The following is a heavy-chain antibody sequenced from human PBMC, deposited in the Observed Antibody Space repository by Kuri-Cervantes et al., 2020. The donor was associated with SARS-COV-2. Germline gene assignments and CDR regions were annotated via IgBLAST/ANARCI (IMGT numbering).Heavy chain of an antibody. V-gene: IGHV4-31*02. CDR2: IYYNGST. J-gene: IGHJ4*02. D-gene: IGHD2/OR15-2a*01. CDR1: GVSVTTFGSY. Sequence: LRLSCTVSGVSVTTFGSYWTWFRQPPGKGLEWVGYIYYNGSTYYNPSLRSRVIVSVDRSRNQFSLNLNSVTAADTALYYCARGAIDWGQGTLVTVSS. CDR3: ARGAID.